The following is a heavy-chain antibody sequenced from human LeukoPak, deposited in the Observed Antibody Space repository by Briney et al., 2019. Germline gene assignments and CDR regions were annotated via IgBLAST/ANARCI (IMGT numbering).Heavy chain of an antibody. J-gene: IGHJ4*02. CDR2: ISAYNGNT. D-gene: IGHD6-6*01. V-gene: IGHV1-18*04. CDR1: GYTFTGYY. CDR3: ASGEYSRTRLGY. Sequence: ASVKVSCKTSGYTFTGYYMHRVRQAPGQGLEWMGWISAYNGNTNYAQKLQGRVTMTTDTSTSTAYMELRSLRSDDTAVYYCASGEYSRTRLGYWGQGTLVTVSS.